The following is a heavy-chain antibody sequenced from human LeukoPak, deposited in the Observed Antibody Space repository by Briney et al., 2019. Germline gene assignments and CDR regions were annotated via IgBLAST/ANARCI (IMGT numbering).Heavy chain of an antibody. CDR2: IYHSGST. CDR3: ARGLYYYDSSGCIDY. CDR1: GGSISSDGYS. J-gene: IGHJ4*02. Sequence: PSQTLSLTCTVSGGSISSDGYSWNWIRQPPGKGLEWIGYIYHSGSTYYNPSLKSRVTISVDRSKNQFSLKLSSVTAADTAVYYCARGLYYYDSSGCIDYWGQGTLVTASS. V-gene: IGHV4-30-2*01. D-gene: IGHD3-22*01.